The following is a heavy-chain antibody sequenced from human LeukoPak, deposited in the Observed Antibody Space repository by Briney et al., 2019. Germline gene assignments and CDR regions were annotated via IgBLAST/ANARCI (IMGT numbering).Heavy chain of an antibody. J-gene: IGHJ4*02. V-gene: IGHV3-21*01. CDR3: ARDNPTSNYYDSSGKYRGDY. D-gene: IGHD3-22*01. CDR1: GFTFISYS. CDR2: ISSSSSYI. Sequence: GGSLRLSCAASGFTFISYSMNWVRQAPGKGLEWVSSISSSSSYIYYADSVKGRFTISIDNAKNSLYLQMNSLRAEDTAVYYCARDNPTSNYYDSSGKYRGDYCGQGTLVTVSS.